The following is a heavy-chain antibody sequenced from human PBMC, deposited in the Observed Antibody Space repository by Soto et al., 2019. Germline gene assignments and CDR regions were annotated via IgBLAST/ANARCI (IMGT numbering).Heavy chain of an antibody. D-gene: IGHD7-27*01. CDR3: AKGNYKWGTGDAFDI. Sequence: PGGSLRLSCAASGFTFNNYALNWVRQAPGKGLEWVSSISGTGGSTFYAGSAKGRFTISRDNSKNTLFLQMTSLRAEDTAVYYCAKGNYKWGTGDAFDIWGQGTMVTV. CDR2: ISGTGGST. J-gene: IGHJ3*02. V-gene: IGHV3-23*01. CDR1: GFTFNNYA.